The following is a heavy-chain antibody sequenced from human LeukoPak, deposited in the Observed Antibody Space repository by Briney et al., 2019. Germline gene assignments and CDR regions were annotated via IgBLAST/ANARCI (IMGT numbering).Heavy chain of an antibody. D-gene: IGHD3-16*01. J-gene: IGHJ4*02. CDR2: INGDGRNI. CDR1: GFTFSSYW. V-gene: IGHV3-74*01. Sequence: GGSLRLSCVASGFTFSSYWMHWVRQDPRKGLVWVSRINGDGRNINYADSVRGRFTISRDNAKNTLYLQMNTLRVEDTAVYYCAKHKPNGGNFDYWGQGTLVTVSS. CDR3: AKHKPNGGNFDY.